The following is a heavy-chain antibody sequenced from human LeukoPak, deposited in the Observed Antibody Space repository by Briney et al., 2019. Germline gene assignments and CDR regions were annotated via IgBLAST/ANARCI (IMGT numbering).Heavy chain of an antibody. CDR3: ARDYRDYGDPVVYFH. D-gene: IGHD4-17*01. CDR2: INAYNGNT. J-gene: IGHJ4*02. CDR1: VYTFTSYG. V-gene: IGHV1-18*01. Sequence: GSSVKVSCKASVYTFTSYGISWVRQAPGQGLEWMGLINAYNGNTNNAQKLQGRVTMTTDTSTSTDHIELRSLRSDDTGVYYCARDYRDYGDPVVYFHWGQKTLVTVSS.